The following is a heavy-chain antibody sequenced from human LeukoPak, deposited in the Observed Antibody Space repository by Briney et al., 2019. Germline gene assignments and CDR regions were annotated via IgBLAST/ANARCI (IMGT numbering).Heavy chain of an antibody. CDR2: IYYSGST. J-gene: IGHJ5*02. Sequence: PSQTLSLTCTVSGGSISSGGYYWSWVRQHPGKGLEWIGYIYYSGSTYYNPSLKSRITISVDTSKNQFSLKLSSVTAADTAVYYCASRSWDNWFDPWGQGTLVTVSS. CDR3: ASRSWDNWFDP. D-gene: IGHD6-13*01. V-gene: IGHV4-31*03. CDR1: GGSISSGGYY.